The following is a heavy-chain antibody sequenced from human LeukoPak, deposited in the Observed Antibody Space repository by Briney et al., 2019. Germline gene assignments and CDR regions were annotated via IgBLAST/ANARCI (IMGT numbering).Heavy chain of an antibody. J-gene: IGHJ5*02. Sequence: GGSLRLSCAASGFTFSSYAMTRVRQAPGKGLEWVSTISGSDGGTYYADSVKGRFTISRDNSKNTLYLEINSLRAEDTAVYYCAKDRVPEWLRSNWFDPWGQGTLVTVSS. CDR2: ISGSDGGT. V-gene: IGHV3-23*01. D-gene: IGHD5-12*01. CDR1: GFTFSSYA. CDR3: AKDRVPEWLRSNWFDP.